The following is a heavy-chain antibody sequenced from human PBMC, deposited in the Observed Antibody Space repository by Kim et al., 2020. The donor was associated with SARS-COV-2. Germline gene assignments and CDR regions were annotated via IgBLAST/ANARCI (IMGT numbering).Heavy chain of an antibody. D-gene: IGHD3-10*01. Sequence: NYNPSIKSRVTISVDTSKNQFSLKLSSVTAADTAVYYCARGYYYGSGVDPWGQGTLVTVSS. V-gene: IGHV4-34*01. CDR3: ARGYYYGSGVDP. J-gene: IGHJ5*02.